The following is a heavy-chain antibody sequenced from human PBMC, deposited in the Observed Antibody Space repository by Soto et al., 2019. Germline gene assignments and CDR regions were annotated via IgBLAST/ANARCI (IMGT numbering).Heavy chain of an antibody. CDR1: GYSFTSLD. CDR2: MEPSTGRT. CDR3: ARGVSAGVEY. D-gene: IGHD1-26*01. Sequence: ASVKVSCKASGYSFTSLDINWVRQTAGQGLEWTGWMEPSTGRTGYAQKFQGSVTMTRDTSITTAYMELTTLTAADTAFYYCARGVSAGVEYWGQGTLVTVSS. V-gene: IGHV1-8*01. J-gene: IGHJ4*02.